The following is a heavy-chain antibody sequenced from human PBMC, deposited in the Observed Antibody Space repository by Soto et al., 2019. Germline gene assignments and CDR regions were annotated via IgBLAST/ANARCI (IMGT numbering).Heavy chain of an antibody. CDR1: GFTFSDYY. J-gene: IGHJ4*02. Sequence: GGSLRLSCAASGFTFSDYYMSWIRQAPGKGLEWVSDINSSGSTFYYADSVKGRFTISRDNAKNSLYLQMDSLRGEDTALYFCARDHDEDFGYDLDYFDYWGQGTLVTVSS. CDR3: ARDHDEDFGYDLDYFDY. V-gene: IGHV3-11*01. D-gene: IGHD5-12*01. CDR2: INSSGSTF.